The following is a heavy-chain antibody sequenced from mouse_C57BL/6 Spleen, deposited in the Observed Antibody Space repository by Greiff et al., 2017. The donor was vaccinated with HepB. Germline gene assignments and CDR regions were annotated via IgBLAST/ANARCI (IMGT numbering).Heavy chain of an antibody. CDR2: INPNNGGT. CDR3: ARSSWGYFDY. V-gene: IGHV1-26*01. J-gene: IGHJ2*01. D-gene: IGHD4-1*01. CDR1: GYTFTDYY. Sequence: EVKLQQSGPELVKPGASVKISCKASGYTFTDYYMNWVKQSHGKSLEWIGDINPNNGGTSYNQKFKGKATLTVDKSSSTAYMELRSLTSEDSAVYYCARSSWGYFDYWGQGTTLTVSS.